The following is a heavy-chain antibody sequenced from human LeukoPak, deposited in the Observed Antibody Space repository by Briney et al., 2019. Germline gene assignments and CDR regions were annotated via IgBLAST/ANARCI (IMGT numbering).Heavy chain of an antibody. CDR2: ISSSSSYI. J-gene: IGHJ4*02. V-gene: IGHV3-21*01. Sequence: GGSLRLSCAASGFTFSSYSMNWVRQAPGKGLEWVSSISSSSSYIYYADLVKGRFTISRDDAKNSLYLQMNSLRAEDTAVYYCARGTGSMNYWGQGTLVTVSS. CDR3: ARGTGSMNY. CDR1: GFTFSSYS. D-gene: IGHD3/OR15-3a*01.